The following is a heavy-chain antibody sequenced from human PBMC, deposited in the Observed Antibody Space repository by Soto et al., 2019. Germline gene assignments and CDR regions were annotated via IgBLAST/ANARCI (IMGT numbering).Heavy chain of an antibody. V-gene: IGHV3-21*01. CDR3: ARVAY. J-gene: IGHJ4*02. Sequence: GGSLRLSCAASGFTFSSYAMGWVRQVPGKGLEWVASISSGSSDTWYADSVKGRFIISRDNAQNSLFLQMNTLRPEDTAMYYCARVAYWGPGTQVTVSS. CDR1: GFTFSSYA. CDR2: ISSGSSDT.